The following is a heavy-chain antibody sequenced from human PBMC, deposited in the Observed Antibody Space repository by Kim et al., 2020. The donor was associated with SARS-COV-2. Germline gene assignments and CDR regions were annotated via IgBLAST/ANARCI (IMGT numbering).Heavy chain of an antibody. J-gene: IGHJ4*02. V-gene: IGHV3-48*01. Sequence: GGSLRLSCAGSGFTFSTYSMNWVRQAPGKGLEWISYISSTSSLIYYADSVQGRFTISRDNAKNSLYLQMTSLRVDDTAVYFCARDLGIAPAGEPDYWGQGSLVTVSS. D-gene: IGHD6-13*01. CDR2: ISSTSSLI. CDR3: ARDLGIAPAGEPDY. CDR1: GFTFSTYS.